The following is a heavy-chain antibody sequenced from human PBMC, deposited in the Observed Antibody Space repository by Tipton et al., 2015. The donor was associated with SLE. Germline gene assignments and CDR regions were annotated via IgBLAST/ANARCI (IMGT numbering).Heavy chain of an antibody. CDR2: IRYDGTIK. D-gene: IGHD2-8*01. Sequence: SGFRFSSYAMHWVRQAPGKGLEWVAFIRYDGTIKFYAESVKGRFTISRDNSKNTLYLQMNSLRADDTAVYYCAKDIMGGPYWYFDLWGRGTLVIVSS. CDR1: GFRFSSYA. V-gene: IGHV3-30*02. J-gene: IGHJ2*01. CDR3: AKDIMGGPYWYFDL.